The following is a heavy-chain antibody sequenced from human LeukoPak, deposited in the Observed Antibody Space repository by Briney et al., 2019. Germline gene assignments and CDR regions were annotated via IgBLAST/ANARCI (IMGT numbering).Heavy chain of an antibody. J-gene: IGHJ6*02. V-gene: IGHV3-49*03. CDR1: GFTFGDYA. Sequence: PGRSLRLSCTASGFTFGDYAMSWFRQAPGKGLEWVGFIRSKAYGGTTEYAASVKGRFTISRDDSKSIAYLQMNSLKTEDTAVYYCTREAYQLLSDYYYGMDVWGRGTTVTVSS. D-gene: IGHD2-2*01. CDR3: TREAYQLLSDYYYGMDV. CDR2: IRSKAYGGTT.